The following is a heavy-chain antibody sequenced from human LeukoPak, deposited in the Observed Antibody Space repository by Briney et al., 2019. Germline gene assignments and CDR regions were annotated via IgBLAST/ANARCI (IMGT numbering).Heavy chain of an antibody. V-gene: IGHV3-30*04. J-gene: IGHJ4*02. Sequence: PGRSLRLSCAASGFTFSRSAMHWVRQPPGKGPEWMAVISNDGMRKFHADSVKGRFTISRDNSKNTLYLQMDSLTTEDTALYYCARRRDGYNPELDYWGQGTLVTVSS. CDR3: ARRRDGYNPELDY. CDR2: ISNDGMRK. CDR1: GFTFSRSA. D-gene: IGHD5-24*01.